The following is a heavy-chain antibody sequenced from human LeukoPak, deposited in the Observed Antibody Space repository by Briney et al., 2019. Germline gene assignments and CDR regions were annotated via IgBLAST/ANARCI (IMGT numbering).Heavy chain of an antibody. Sequence: SSETLSLTCAVYGGSFSGYYWSWIRQPPGKGLEWIGEINHSGSTNYNPSLKSRVTISVDTSKNQFSLKLSSVTAADTAVYYCARGPTTVTTYANWYFDLWGRGTLVTVSS. CDR3: ARGPTTVTTYANWYFDL. J-gene: IGHJ2*01. CDR1: GGSFSGYY. V-gene: IGHV4-34*01. CDR2: INHSGST. D-gene: IGHD4-17*01.